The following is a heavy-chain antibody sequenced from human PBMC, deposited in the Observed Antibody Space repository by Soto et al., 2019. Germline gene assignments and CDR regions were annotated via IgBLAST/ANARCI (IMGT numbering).Heavy chain of an antibody. J-gene: IGHJ4*02. Sequence: EVQLLESGGGLVQPGGSLRLSCAASGFTFSSYAMSWVRQAPGKGLEWVSAISGSGSSTYYADSVKGRFTISRDNSKNTLYLQMNSLRAEDTAVYYCAKDGSFYYDSSGYYSAFDYWGQGTLVTVSS. CDR2: ISGSGSST. CDR1: GFTFSSYA. D-gene: IGHD3-22*01. CDR3: AKDGSFYYDSSGYYSAFDY. V-gene: IGHV3-23*01.